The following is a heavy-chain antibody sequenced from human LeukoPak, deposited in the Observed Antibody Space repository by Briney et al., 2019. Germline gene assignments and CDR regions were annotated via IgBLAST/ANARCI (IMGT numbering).Heavy chain of an antibody. D-gene: IGHD6-19*01. CDR3: ARISQSSARFDS. CDR1: GFTFSSHW. J-gene: IGHJ4*02. Sequence: GGSLRLSCAASGFTFSSHWMHWVRQAPGKGLEWVANINQDGSEKYYVDSVKGRFTISRDNAKNSLYLQMNSLRAEDTAVYYCARISQSSARFDSWGQGTLVTVSS. V-gene: IGHV3-7*01. CDR2: INQDGSEK.